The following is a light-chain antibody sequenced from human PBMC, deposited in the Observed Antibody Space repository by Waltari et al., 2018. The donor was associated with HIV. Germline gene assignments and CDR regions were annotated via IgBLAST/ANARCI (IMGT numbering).Light chain of an antibody. Sequence: QSALTPPASVSGSPGQSINLSCTGTSSDVGSYYLLSWYQQHPGKAPKLMIYEVSKRPSGVSNRFSGSKSGNTASLTISGLQAEDEADYYCCSYAGSSTFVVFGGGTKLTVL. CDR2: EVS. V-gene: IGLV2-23*02. CDR3: CSYAGSSTFVV. J-gene: IGLJ2*01. CDR1: SSDVGSYYL.